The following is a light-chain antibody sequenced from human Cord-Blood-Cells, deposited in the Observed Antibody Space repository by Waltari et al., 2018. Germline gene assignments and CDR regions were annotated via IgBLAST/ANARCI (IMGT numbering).Light chain of an antibody. V-gene: IGLV2-8*01. CDR2: ECS. Sequence: QSALTQPPSASGSPGQSVTISCTGTSSDVGGYNYVSWYQQHPGKAPKLMIYECSKRPSGVPARCSGSKSGNTASLTVSGLQAEDEADYYCSSYAGSNNLVFGGGTKLTVL. CDR3: SSYAGSNNLV. CDR1: SSDVGGYNY. J-gene: IGLJ3*02.